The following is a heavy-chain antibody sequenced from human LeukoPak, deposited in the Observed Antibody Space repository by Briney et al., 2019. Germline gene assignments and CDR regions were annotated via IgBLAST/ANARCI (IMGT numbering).Heavy chain of an antibody. J-gene: IGHJ4*02. CDR1: GFTFSSYA. CDR3: ARDWDDDSSGPSSFDY. V-gene: IGHV3-30*04. CDR2: ISYDGSNK. D-gene: IGHD3-22*01. Sequence: GGSLRLSCAASGFTFSSYAVHWVRQAPGKGLEWVAVISYDGSNKYYADSVKGRFTISRDNSKNTLYLQMNSLRAEDTAVYYCARDWDDDSSGPSSFDYWGQGTLVTVSS.